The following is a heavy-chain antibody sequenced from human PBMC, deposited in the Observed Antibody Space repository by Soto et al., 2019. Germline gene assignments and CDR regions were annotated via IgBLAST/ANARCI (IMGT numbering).Heavy chain of an antibody. CDR2: IYHSGST. Sequence: TSETLSLTCAVSGGSISSGGYSWSWIRQPPGKGLEWIGYIYHSGSTYYNPSLKSRVTISVDRSKNQFSLKLSSVTAADTAVYYCARAGVVGATALDYWGQGTLVTSPQ. J-gene: IGHJ4*02. V-gene: IGHV4-30-2*01. CDR1: GGSISSGGYS. CDR3: ARAGVVGATALDY. D-gene: IGHD1-26*01.